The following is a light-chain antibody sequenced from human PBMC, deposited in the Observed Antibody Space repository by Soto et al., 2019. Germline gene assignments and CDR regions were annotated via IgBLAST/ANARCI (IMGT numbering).Light chain of an antibody. V-gene: IGKV3-20*01. CDR1: QSVSSSY. CDR3: QQYGSSGT. CDR2: GAS. Sequence: EIVLTQSPGTLSLSPLGGACLXWRASQSVSSSYLAWYQQRPGQAPRLLIYGASSRAPGIPDRFSGSGSGTDFTLTISRLEPEDFAVYYCQQYGSSGTFGQGTKMDNK. J-gene: IGKJ1*01.